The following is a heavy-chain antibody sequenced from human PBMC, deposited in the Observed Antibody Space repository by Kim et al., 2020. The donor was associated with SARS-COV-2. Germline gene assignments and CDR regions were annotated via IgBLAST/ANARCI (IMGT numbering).Heavy chain of an antibody. V-gene: IGHV4-39*01. J-gene: IGHJ3*01. D-gene: IGHD1-26*01. CDR3: ARHQGSYLRDAFDV. Sequence: SETLSLTCTVSGGSISSPSYNWGWIRQPPGKGLEWIGTIYYIANTYYSPSLKSRVTISVDTSKNQFSLKLSSVTAADTAVYYCARHQGSYLRDAFDVWGQGTMVTVSS. CDR1: GGSISSPSYN. CDR2: IYYIANT.